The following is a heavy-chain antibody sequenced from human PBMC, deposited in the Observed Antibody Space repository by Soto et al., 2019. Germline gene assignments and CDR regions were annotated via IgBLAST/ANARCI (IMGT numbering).Heavy chain of an antibody. D-gene: IGHD3-3*01. CDR3: AKDYDFWSGYFVSFDY. J-gene: IGHJ4*02. CDR1: GFTFSSYA. CDR2: ISGSGGST. V-gene: IGHV3-23*01. Sequence: GSLRLSCAASGFTFSSYAMSWVRQAPGKGLEWVSAISGSGGSTYYADSVKGRFTISRDNSKNTLYLQMNSLRAEDTAVYFCAKDYDFWSGYFVSFDYWSQGTLVTVSS.